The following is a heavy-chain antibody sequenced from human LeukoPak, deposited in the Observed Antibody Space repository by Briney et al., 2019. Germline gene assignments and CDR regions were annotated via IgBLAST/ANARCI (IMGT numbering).Heavy chain of an antibody. J-gene: IGHJ4*02. D-gene: IGHD2-15*01. V-gene: IGHV3-30*02. CDR2: IRYDGSNK. CDR1: GFTFSSYG. Sequence: GGSLRLSCAASGFTFSSYGMHWVRQAPGKGLEWVAFIRYDGSNKYYADSVKGRFTISRDNSKNTLYLQMNSLRAEDTAVYYCAKDPRLYIVVVVAYFDYWGQGTLVTVPS. CDR3: AKDPRLYIVVVVAYFDY.